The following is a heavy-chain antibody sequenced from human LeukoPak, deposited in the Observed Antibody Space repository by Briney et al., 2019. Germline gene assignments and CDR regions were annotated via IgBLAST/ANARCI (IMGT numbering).Heavy chain of an antibody. J-gene: IGHJ4*02. CDR2: ISLSGVA. CDR3: SRESGAFSPFGY. V-gene: IGHV4-4*02. D-gene: IGHD1-26*01. Sequence: SETLSLTCGVSGGSISSTNWWSWVRQPPGQGLEWIGEISLSGVANYNPSLKSRVTMSLDRSKNHLSLTLTSVTAADTAVYYCSRESGAFSPFGYWGQGTLVTVSS. CDR1: GGSISSTNW.